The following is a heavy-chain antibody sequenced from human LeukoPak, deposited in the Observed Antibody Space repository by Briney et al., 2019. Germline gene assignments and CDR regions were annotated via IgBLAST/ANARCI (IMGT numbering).Heavy chain of an antibody. V-gene: IGHV3-23*01. J-gene: IGHJ4*02. CDR1: GFTFSSYA. CDR2: ISGSGDST. D-gene: IGHD4-17*01. CDR3: ARDGTTVNSGDY. Sequence: GGSLRLSCAASGFTFSSYAMSWVRQAPGKGLEWVSSISGSGDSTFYADSVKGRFTISRDNSKNSLYLQMNSLRAEDTAVYYCARDGTTVNSGDYWGQGTLVTVSS.